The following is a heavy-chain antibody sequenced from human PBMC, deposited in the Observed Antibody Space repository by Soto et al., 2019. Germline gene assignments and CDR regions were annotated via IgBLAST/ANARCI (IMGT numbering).Heavy chain of an antibody. Sequence: QEHLQESGHSLMQPSETLSLTCTVSNGSISTYSCTWVRQPPGKGLEWIGCVYYSGSTNYNPSLKIRVGMSIDTSKKQFSLEMKSVTAAYTSTYSSVRDYLLTGFDTWGQGTLVTVSA. J-gene: IGHJ5*02. V-gene: IGHV4-59*01. CDR3: VRDYLLTGFDT. D-gene: IGHD3-9*01. CDR2: VYYSGST. CDR1: NGSISTYS.